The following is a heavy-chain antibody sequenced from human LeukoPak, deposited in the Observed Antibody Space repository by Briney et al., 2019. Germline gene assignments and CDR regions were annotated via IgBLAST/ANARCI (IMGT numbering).Heavy chain of an antibody. CDR3: ARVRPRGRSSWYDY. D-gene: IGHD6-13*01. CDR2: LYYSGDT. V-gene: IGHV4-30-2*01. Sequence: TLSLTCTVSGGSISSGGYYWSWIRQPPGKALEWIGYLYYSGDTYYSPSLKSRVTISVDTSKNQFSLKLSSVTAADTAVYYCARVRPRGRSSWYDYWGQGTLVTVSS. J-gene: IGHJ4*02. CDR1: GGSISSGGYY.